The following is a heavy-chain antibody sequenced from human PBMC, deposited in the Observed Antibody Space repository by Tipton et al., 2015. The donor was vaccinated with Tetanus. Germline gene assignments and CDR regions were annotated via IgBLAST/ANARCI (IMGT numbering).Heavy chain of an antibody. CDR2: ISYDGSNK. Sequence: SLRLSCAASGFTFSCYAMHWVRQAPGKGLEWVAVISYDGSNKYYADSVKGRFTISRDNSKNTLYLQMNSLRAEDTAVYYCASEGEWVTYSLVFLVQRTVVTVSS. CDR3: ASEGEWVTYSLVF. J-gene: IGHJ4*02. CDR1: GFTFSCYA. V-gene: IGHV3-30-3*01. D-gene: IGHD3-16*01.